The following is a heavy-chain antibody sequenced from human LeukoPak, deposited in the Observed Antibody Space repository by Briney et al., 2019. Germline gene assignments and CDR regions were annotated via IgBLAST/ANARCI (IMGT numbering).Heavy chain of an antibody. CDR2: MYYSGNT. Sequence: SETLSLTCTVSGGSIRSSSYYWGWIRQPPGKGLEWIGSMYYSGNTYYNPSLKSRVTISVDTSKNRFSLKLSSVTAADTAVYYCARHGIDYYGSSGYSNWFDPWGQGTLVTVSS. J-gene: IGHJ5*02. D-gene: IGHD3-22*01. V-gene: IGHV4-39*01. CDR1: GGSIRSSSYY. CDR3: ARHGIDYYGSSGYSNWFDP.